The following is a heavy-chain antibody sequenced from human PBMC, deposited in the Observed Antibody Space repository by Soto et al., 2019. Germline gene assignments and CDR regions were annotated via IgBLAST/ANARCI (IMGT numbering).Heavy chain of an antibody. CDR3: ATADYDFWSGYLPAV. Sequence: ASVKVSCKASGYTFTGYYMHWVRQAPGQGLEWMGWINPNSGGTNYAQKFQGWVTMTRDTSISTAYMELSRLRSDDTAVYYCATADYDFWSGYLPAVWGQGTTVTVSS. J-gene: IGHJ6*02. CDR1: GYTFTGYY. V-gene: IGHV1-2*04. D-gene: IGHD3-3*01. CDR2: INPNSGGT.